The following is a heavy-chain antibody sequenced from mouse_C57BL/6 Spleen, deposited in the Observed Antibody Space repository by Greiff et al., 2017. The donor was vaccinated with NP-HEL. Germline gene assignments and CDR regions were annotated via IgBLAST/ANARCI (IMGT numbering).Heavy chain of an antibody. J-gene: IGHJ2*01. CDR1: GYTFTSYW. CDR2: IYPGSGST. D-gene: IGHD2-3*01. V-gene: IGHV1-55*01. Sequence: VKLQQPGAELVKPGASVKMSCKASGYTFTSYWITWVKQRPGQGLEWIGDIYPGSGSTNYNEKFKSKATLTVDTSSSTAYMQLSSLTSEDSAVYYCARDDGYPYYFDYWGQGTTLTVSS. CDR3: ARDDGYPYYFDY.